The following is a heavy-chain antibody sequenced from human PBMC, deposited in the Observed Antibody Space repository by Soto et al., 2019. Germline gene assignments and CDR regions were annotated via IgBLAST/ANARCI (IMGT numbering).Heavy chain of an antibody. Sequence: VASVKVFCKTSGYTFSNYGITWVRQAPGQPLEWLGWISLYSDGTNYAQKFQGRVSMTTDTSTTTAYMELRSLRSDDTAVYYCARVVPGAEAWFGPWGQGTLVTVSS. V-gene: IGHV1-18*01. D-gene: IGHD2-2*01. CDR1: GYTFSNYG. J-gene: IGHJ5*02. CDR2: ISLYSDGT. CDR3: ARVVPGAEAWFGP.